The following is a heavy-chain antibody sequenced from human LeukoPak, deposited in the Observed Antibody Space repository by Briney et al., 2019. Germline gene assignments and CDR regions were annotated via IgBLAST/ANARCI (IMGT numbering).Heavy chain of an antibody. V-gene: IGHV3-73*01. D-gene: IGHD1-26*01. CDR1: GFTFSDSA. J-gene: IGHJ4*02. Sequence: GGSLRLSCAASGFTFSDSAMHWVRQASGRGLEWVGRIRSKANSYATTYAASVKGRFTISRDDSKNTAYLQMNSLKTEDTAMYYCTRWLVGTTNPFDYWGQGTLVTVSS. CDR3: TRWLVGTTNPFDY. CDR2: IRSKANSYAT.